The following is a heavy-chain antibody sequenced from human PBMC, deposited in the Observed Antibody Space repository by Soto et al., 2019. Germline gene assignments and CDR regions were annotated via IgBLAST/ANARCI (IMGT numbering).Heavy chain of an antibody. J-gene: IGHJ6*02. D-gene: IGHD3-22*01. Sequence: GESLKISCKGSGYSFTSYWISWVRQMPGKGLEWMGRIDPSDSYTNYSPSFQGHVTISADKSISTAYLQWSSLKASDTAMYYCARHNSYYYDSSGYRSELLMDVWRQGTTVTVSS. CDR1: GYSFTSYW. CDR3: ARHNSYYYDSSGYRSELLMDV. CDR2: IDPSDSYT. V-gene: IGHV5-10-1*01.